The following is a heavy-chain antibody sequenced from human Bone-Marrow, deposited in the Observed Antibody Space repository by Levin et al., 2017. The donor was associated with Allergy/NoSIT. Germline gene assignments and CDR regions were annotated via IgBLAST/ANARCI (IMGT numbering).Heavy chain of an antibody. CDR2: ISGTGYST. CDR1: GFTFSSLP. CDR3: VKDLEPYGSGRVRRGDY. D-gene: IGHD3-10*01. Sequence: GESLKISCAASGFTFSSLPMSWVRQAPGKGLEWVSAISGTGYSTYYADSVKGRFTIFRDNSKNTLYLQMNGLRPEDTAVYYCVKDLEPYGSGRVRRGDYWGQGTLVTVSS. V-gene: IGHV3-23*01. J-gene: IGHJ4*02.